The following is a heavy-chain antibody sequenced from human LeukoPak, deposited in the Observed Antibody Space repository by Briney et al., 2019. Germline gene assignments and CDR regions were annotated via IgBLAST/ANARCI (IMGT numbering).Heavy chain of an antibody. J-gene: IGHJ4*02. CDR3: AKAFWSGKLTHDY. CDR2: ISYDGSNK. CDR1: GFTFSSYG. V-gene: IGHV3-30*18. Sequence: PGRSLRLSCAASGFTFSSYGMHWVRQAPGKGLERVAVISYDGSNKYYADSVKGRFTISRDNSKNTLYLQMNSLRAEDTAVYYCAKAFWSGKLTHDYWGQGTLVTVSS. D-gene: IGHD3-3*01.